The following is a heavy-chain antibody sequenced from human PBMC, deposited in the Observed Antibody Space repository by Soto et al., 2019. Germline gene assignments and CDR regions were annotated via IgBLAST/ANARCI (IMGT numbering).Heavy chain of an antibody. V-gene: IGHV3-30*18. CDR2: ISYDGSNK. J-gene: IGHJ6*02. CDR1: GFTFSSYG. CDR3: AKVGEWLRNLYYYYGMEV. Sequence: GGSLRLSCAASGFTFSSYGMHWVRQAPGKGLEWVAVISYDGSNKYYADSVKGRFTISRDNSKNTLYLQMNSLRAEDTAVYYCAKVGEWLRNLYYYYGMEVWGQGTTVTVSS. D-gene: IGHD5-12*01.